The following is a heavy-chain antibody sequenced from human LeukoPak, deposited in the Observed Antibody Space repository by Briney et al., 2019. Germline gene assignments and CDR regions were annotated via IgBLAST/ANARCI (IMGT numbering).Heavy chain of an antibody. V-gene: IGHV3-48*01. CDR2: ISSSSSTI. CDR3: ASLRGYSYGYNY. J-gene: IGHJ4*02. D-gene: IGHD5-18*01. CDR1: GFTFSSYS. Sequence: GGSLRLACAASGFTFSSYSMNWVRQAPGKGLEWVSYISSSSSTIYYADSVKGRFTISRDNAKNSLYLQMNSLRAEDTAVYYCASLRGYSYGYNYWGQGTLVTVSS.